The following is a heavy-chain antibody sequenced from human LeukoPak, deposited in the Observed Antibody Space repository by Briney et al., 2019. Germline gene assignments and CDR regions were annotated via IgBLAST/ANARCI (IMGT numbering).Heavy chain of an antibody. CDR3: ARDGDSVLLWFGELFDAFDI. J-gene: IGHJ3*02. Sequence: ASVKLSCKASGYTFTSYGISWVRPAPGQGLEWMGLISAYNGNTNYAQKPQGRVTMTTDTSTRTAYMELRSLRSDDTAVYYCARDGDSVLLWFGELFDAFDIWGQGTMVTVSS. CDR2: ISAYNGNT. V-gene: IGHV1-18*04. D-gene: IGHD3-10*01. CDR1: GYTFTSYG.